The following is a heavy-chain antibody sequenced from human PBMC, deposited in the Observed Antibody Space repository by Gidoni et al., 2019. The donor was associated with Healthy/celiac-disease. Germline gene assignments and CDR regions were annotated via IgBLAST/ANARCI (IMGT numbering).Heavy chain of an antibody. CDR2: ISSSSSYI. V-gene: IGHV3-21*01. J-gene: IGHJ2*01. D-gene: IGHD6-25*01. CDR3: ARQGLPYYWYFDL. Sequence: EVQLVESGGGLVKPGGSLRLSCAASGFPFSSYSMNWVRQAPGKGLEWVSSISSSSSYIYYADSVKGRFTISRDNAKNSLYLQMNSLRAEDTAVYYCARQGLPYYWYFDLWGRGTLVTVSS. CDR1: GFPFSSYS.